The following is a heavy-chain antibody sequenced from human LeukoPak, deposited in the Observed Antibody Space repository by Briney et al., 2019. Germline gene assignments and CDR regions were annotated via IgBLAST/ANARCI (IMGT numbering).Heavy chain of an antibody. J-gene: IGHJ6*03. CDR3: AKRSTQTTPSNYIYFYMDV. CDR1: GFTFSSYA. Sequence: GGSLRLSCAASGFTFSSYAMTWVRQAPGKGLEWVAAMSGNGDTTYYADSVRGRSTISRDKFKNTLYLEMDSLRAEDTAIYYCAKRSTQTTPSNYIYFYMDVWGKGTTVTV. D-gene: IGHD4-11*01. V-gene: IGHV3-23*01. CDR2: MSGNGDTT.